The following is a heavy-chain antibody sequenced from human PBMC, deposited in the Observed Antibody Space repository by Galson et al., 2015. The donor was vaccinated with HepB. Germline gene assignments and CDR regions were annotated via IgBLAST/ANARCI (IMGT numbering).Heavy chain of an antibody. J-gene: IGHJ4*02. CDR2: ISGSGGST. Sequence: SLRLSCAASGFTFTSYAMNWVRQAPGKGLEWVSRISGSGGSTDYADSVKGRFTISRDTSNNTLYLQMNSLRAEDTAQYYCAEGRGSNSYTYDYWGQGTLVTVSS. CDR1: GFTFTSYA. CDR3: AEGRGSNSYTYDY. V-gene: IGHV3-23*01. D-gene: IGHD2-2*01.